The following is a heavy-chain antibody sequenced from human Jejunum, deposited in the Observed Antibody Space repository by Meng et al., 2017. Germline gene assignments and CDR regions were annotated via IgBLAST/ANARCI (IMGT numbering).Heavy chain of an antibody. J-gene: IGHJ4*02. Sequence: GSVPDLGGPREPLSASCAVTGSSVSRSGYQWGWIRQPPGKGLEWIGYERTNYNPSLKSRVTISVDTSKNQFSLKLTSVTAADTAVYYCARDHWGSLDYWGQGVLVTVSS. V-gene: IGHV4-61*08. CDR2: ERT. CDR1: GSSVSRSGYQ. D-gene: IGHD7-27*01. CDR3: ARDHWGSLDY.